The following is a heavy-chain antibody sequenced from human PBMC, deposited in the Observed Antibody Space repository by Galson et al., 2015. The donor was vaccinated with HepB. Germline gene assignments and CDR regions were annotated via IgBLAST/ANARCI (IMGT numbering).Heavy chain of an antibody. CDR1: GFTVSSSY. CDR3: AKDGRHRAGRWLQYTQPQYYFDY. J-gene: IGHJ4*02. CDR2: IYSGGDT. Sequence: SLRLSCAASGFTVSSSYMSWVRQAPGKGLEWVSTIYSGGDTFYADSVKGRFTISGDISKNTLYLQINSLRAEDTAVYYCAKDGRHRAGRWLQYTQPQYYFDYWGQGTLVTVSS. D-gene: IGHD5-24*01. V-gene: IGHV3-53*01.